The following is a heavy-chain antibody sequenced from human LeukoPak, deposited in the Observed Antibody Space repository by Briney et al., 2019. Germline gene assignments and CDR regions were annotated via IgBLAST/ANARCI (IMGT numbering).Heavy chain of an antibody. D-gene: IGHD2-2*01. V-gene: IGHV1-8*03. Sequence: ASVKVSCKASGYTCTSYDINWVRQATGQGLEWLGWMNPNSGNTGYAQKFQGRVTITRNTSISTAYMELSSLRSEDTAVYYCARVPAAHFDYWGQGTLVTVSS. CDR1: GYTCTSYD. CDR3: ARVPAAHFDY. CDR2: MNPNSGNT. J-gene: IGHJ4*02.